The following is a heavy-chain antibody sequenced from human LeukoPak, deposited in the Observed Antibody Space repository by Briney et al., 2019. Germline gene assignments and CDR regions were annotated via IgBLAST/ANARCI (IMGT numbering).Heavy chain of an antibody. CDR1: GFTFSSYW. Sequence: GGSLRLSCAASGFTFSSYWMHWVRQAPGKGLVWVARINNDGSSTSYADSVQGRFTISRDNAKNTLYLQMNSLRAEDTALYYCARVARGDYYYYYMDVWGKGTTVTVSS. D-gene: IGHD3-10*01. CDR3: ARVARGDYYYYYMDV. J-gene: IGHJ6*03. V-gene: IGHV3-74*01. CDR2: INNDGSST.